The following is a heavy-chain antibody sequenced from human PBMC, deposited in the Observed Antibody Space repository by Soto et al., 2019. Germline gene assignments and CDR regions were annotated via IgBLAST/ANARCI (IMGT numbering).Heavy chain of an antibody. J-gene: IGHJ4*02. CDR3: ARDSLYDSSGYYDY. D-gene: IGHD3-22*01. V-gene: IGHV3-33*08. CDR2: ICDDGSNK. Sequence: PGGSLRLSCAASGFTFSSYAMSWVRQAPGKGLEWVAVICDDGSNKYYADSVKGRFTISRDNSKNTLYLQMNSLRAEDTAVYYCARDSLYDSSGYYDYWGQGTLVTAPQ. CDR1: GFTFSSYA.